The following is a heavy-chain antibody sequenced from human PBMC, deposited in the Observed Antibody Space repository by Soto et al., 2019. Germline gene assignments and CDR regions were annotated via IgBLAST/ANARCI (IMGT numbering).Heavy chain of an antibody. CDR2: IYYSGST. CDR3: ARTTYYYDSSGYYYVYYFDY. CDR1: GGSISSYY. D-gene: IGHD3-22*01. J-gene: IGHJ4*02. V-gene: IGHV4-59*01. Sequence: SETLSLTCTVSGGSISSYYWSWIRQPPGKGLEWIGYIYYSGSTNYNPSLKSRVTISVDTSKNQFSLKLSSVTAADTAVYYCARTTYYYDSSGYYYVYYFDYWGQGTLVTVSS.